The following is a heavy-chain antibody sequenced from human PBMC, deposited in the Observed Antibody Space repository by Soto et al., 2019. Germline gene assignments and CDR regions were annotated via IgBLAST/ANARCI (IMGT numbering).Heavy chain of an antibody. Sequence: GGSLRLSCAASGFTVSSNYMSWVRQAPGKGLEWVSVIYSGGSTYYADSVKGRFTISRDNSKNTLYLQMNSLRAEDTAVYYCASARDGYNFRGFDYWGQGTLVTVSS. CDR2: IYSGGST. D-gene: IGHD5-12*01. CDR1: GFTVSSNY. CDR3: ASARDGYNFRGFDY. J-gene: IGHJ4*02. V-gene: IGHV3-53*01.